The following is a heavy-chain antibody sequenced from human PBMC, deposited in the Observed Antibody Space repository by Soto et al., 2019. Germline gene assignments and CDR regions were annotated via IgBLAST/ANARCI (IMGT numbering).Heavy chain of an antibody. D-gene: IGHD2-2*02. V-gene: IGHV3-7*01. J-gene: IGHJ4*02. CDR1: GFTFSSYW. CDR3: ARDRAGVVPAAIRTFDY. CDR2: IKKDGSEK. Sequence: PGGSLRLSCAASGFTFSSYWMSWVRQAPGKGLEWVANIKKDGSEKYYVDSVKGRFTISRDNAKNSVFLQMNSLRVEDTAVYYCARDRAGVVPAAIRTFDYWGQGTLVTVSS.